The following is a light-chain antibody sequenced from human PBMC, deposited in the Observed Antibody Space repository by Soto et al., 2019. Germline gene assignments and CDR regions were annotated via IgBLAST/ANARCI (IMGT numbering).Light chain of an antibody. J-gene: IGLJ2*01. CDR1: SSDVGGYNY. CDR3: SSYTSRNTLV. V-gene: IGLV2-14*01. CDR2: EVS. Sequence: QSVLTQPASVSGSPGQSITISCTGTSSDVGGYNYVSWYQQHPGKAPKLMISEVSYRTSGLSNRFSGSKSGNTASLTISGLQAEDEADYYCSSYTSRNTLVFGGGTKLTVL.